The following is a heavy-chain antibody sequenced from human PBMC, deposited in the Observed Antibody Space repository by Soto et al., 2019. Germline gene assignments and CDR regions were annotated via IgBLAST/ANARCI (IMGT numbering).Heavy chain of an antibody. J-gene: IGHJ4*02. D-gene: IGHD6-13*01. Sequence: SETLSLTCTVSSGSISTYYWSWIRQPPGKGLEWIGYIYYTGSTNYNPSLKTRVAISMDTSKNQFSLNLSSVTAADTAVYYCAGAIAAAYLDYWGLGTLVTVSS. CDR2: IYYTGST. V-gene: IGHV4-59*01. CDR1: SGSISTYY. CDR3: AGAIAAAYLDY.